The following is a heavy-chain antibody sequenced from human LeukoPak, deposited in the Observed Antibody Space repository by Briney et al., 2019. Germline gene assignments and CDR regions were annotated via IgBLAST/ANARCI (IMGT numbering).Heavy chain of an antibody. V-gene: IGHV4-31*03. CDR1: GGSISSGGYY. J-gene: IGHJ4*02. CDR3: ARGDVDTGFDY. CDR2: IYYSGST. D-gene: IGHD5-18*01. Sequence: PSQTLSLTCTVSGGSISSGGYYWSWIRQHPGKGLEWIGYIYYSGSTYYNPSHKSRVTISVDTSKNQFSLKLSSVTAADTAVYYCARGDVDTGFDYWGQGTLVTVSS.